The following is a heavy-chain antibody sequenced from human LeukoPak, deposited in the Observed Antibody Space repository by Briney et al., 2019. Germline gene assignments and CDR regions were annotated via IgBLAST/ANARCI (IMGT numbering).Heavy chain of an antibody. CDR3: ARAASTTTLDY. Sequence: TSQTLSLTCAVSGGSISSGGYSWSWIRQPPGKGLEWIGYIYHSGSTYYNPPLKSRVTISVDRSKNQFSLKLSSVTAADTAVYYCARAASTTTLDYWGQGTLVTVSS. CDR1: GGSISSGGYS. J-gene: IGHJ4*02. CDR2: IYHSGST. D-gene: IGHD1-1*01. V-gene: IGHV4-30-2*01.